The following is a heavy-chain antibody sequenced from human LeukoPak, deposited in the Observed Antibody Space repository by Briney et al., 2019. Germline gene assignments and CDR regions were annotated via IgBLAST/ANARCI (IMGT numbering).Heavy chain of an antibody. CDR1: GGSISSSSYY. Sequence: SETLSLTCTVSGGSISSSSYYWGRIRQPPGKGLEWIGSTYYSGSTYYNPSLKSRVTISIDTSKNQFSLKVNSVTAADTAVYYCARDLTGINKAFDIWGQGTMVTVSS. D-gene: IGHD1-14*01. V-gene: IGHV4-39*07. CDR2: TYYSGST. CDR3: ARDLTGINKAFDI. J-gene: IGHJ3*02.